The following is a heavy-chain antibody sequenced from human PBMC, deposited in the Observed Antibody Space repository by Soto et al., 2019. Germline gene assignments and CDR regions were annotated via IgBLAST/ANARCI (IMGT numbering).Heavy chain of an antibody. J-gene: IGHJ6*02. D-gene: IGHD2-2*01. CDR1: GGSITGSYY. CDR2: IHYRGST. Sequence: QVQLQESGPGLVKPSQTLSLTCNVSGGSITGSYYWNWIRQNPGNGLEWIGNIHYRGSTDYNPSLKSRVSISLDRSKNQFSLKVTSVTAADTAVYYCARVRDAFGMDVWGQGTTVTVSS. V-gene: IGHV4-31*02. CDR3: ARVRDAFGMDV.